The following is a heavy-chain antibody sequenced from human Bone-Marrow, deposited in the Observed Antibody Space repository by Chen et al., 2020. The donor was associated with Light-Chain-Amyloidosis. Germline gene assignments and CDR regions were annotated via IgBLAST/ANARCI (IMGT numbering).Heavy chain of an antibody. Sequence: EEHLVESGGGLVQPGRSLRLSCEASGFNFDDYAMHWVRQAPGKGLEWVSGISWNSGVKGYVDSVRGRFTISRDGVKNSLYLQMNSLRPEDTALYYCAKDKGGSMGFGMDVWGQGTTVIVSS. V-gene: IGHV3-9*01. CDR3: AKDKGGSMGFGMDV. J-gene: IGHJ6*02. CDR1: GFNFDDYA. CDR2: ISWNSGVK. D-gene: IGHD3-10*01.